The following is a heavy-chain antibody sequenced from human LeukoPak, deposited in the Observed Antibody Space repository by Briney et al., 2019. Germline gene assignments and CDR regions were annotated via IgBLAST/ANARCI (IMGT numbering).Heavy chain of an antibody. D-gene: IGHD1-26*01. V-gene: IGHV3-23*01. Sequence: GGPLRLSCAASGFTFRNYGMSWVRQAPGKGLEWVSAISNSGGNTYYADSVKGRFTISRDNSRNTLYLQMNSLRAEDTAVYSCAKDDGGSYYIYYYYMDVWGKGTTVTISS. CDR3: AKDDGGSYYIYYYYMDV. CDR1: GFTFRNYG. J-gene: IGHJ6*03. CDR2: ISNSGGNT.